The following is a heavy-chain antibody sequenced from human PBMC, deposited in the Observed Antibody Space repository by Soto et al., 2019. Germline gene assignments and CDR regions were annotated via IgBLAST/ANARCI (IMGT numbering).Heavy chain of an antibody. V-gene: IGHV2-70*01. CDR1: GFSLSRKGMS. D-gene: IGHD1-7*01. J-gene: IGHJ4*02. Sequence: SGPTLVNPKQTLILTCAFSGFSLSRKGMSVSWIRQPPGKALEFLALIDWEEEKFSSPSLRTRLTVSKDTSKSQVVLTLTNVDPVDTATYYCTRSNNWNYEYYFDYWGQGTLGTVS. CDR3: TRSNNWNYEYYFDY. CDR2: IDWEEEK.